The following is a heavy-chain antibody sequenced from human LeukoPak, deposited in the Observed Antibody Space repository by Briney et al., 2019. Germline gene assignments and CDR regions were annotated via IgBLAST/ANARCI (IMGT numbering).Heavy chain of an antibody. Sequence: GSLRLSCAASGFTVSSNYMTWVRQTPGRGLEWVANIKQDASEKYYVDPVKGRFTISRDNAKNSLYLQMNSLRAEDTAVYYCARGFWSGYYTIDYWGQGTLVTVSS. J-gene: IGHJ4*02. CDR2: IKQDASEK. D-gene: IGHD3-3*01. CDR3: ARGFWSGYYTIDY. CDR1: GFTVSSNY. V-gene: IGHV3-7*01.